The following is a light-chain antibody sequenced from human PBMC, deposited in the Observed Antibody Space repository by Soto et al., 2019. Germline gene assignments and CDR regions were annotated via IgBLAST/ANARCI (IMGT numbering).Light chain of an antibody. V-gene: IGKV1-5*03. J-gene: IGKJ1*01. CDR1: QSISSY. CDR3: QQYNSYSVT. CDR2: KAS. Sequence: DIQMTQSPSTLPASVGDRVTITCRASQSISSYLNWYQQKPGKAPKLLIYKASSLESGVPSRFSGSGSGTEFTLTISSLQPDDFATYYCQQYNSYSVTFGQGTKVDIK.